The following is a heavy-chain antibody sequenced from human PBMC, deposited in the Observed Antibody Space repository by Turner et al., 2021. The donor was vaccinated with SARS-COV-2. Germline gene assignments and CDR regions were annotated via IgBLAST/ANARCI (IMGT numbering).Heavy chain of an antibody. CDR3: ARGDDSRKSGLL. CDR2: IHPSGSN. J-gene: IGHJ4*02. Sequence: QVHLQRWGAGRLKPSETLSRTCAVYGGSFSGYYWTWIRQPPGKGLEWIGEIHPSGSNYYIPSLKSRVTISQDTSKSQFSLNLSSVTAADTAVYHCARGDDSRKSGLLWGQGTLVTVSS. CDR1: GGSFSGYY. V-gene: IGHV4-34*01. D-gene: IGHD2-21*02.